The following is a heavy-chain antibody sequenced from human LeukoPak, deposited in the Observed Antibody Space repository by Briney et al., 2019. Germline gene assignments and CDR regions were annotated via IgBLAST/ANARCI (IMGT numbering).Heavy chain of an antibody. J-gene: IGHJ4*02. CDR2: ISGSRDHI. CDR3: ARDFFDSSGHYYDAY. CDR1: GFTFSRYT. D-gene: IGHD6-19*01. Sequence: GGSLRLSCAASGFTFSRYTMNWVRQAPGKGLEWVSAISGSRDHIHYADSMKGRFTISRDNAKNSLYLQMNSLTAEDTAVYYCARDFFDSSGHYYDAYWGQGTLVTVSS. V-gene: IGHV3-21*01.